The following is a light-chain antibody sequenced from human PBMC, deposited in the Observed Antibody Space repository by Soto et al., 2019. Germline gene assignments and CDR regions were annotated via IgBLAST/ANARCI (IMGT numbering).Light chain of an antibody. J-gene: IGKJ1*01. CDR3: QQYVSSPRT. V-gene: IGKV3-20*01. CDR1: QSVSSSY. Sequence: EIVLTQSPGTLPLSPGERATLSCSASQSVSSSYLAWYQQKPGQAPRLLIYGASSRATGIPDRFSGSGSGTDFTLTISRLEPEDFALYYCQQYVSSPRTFGQGTKVDI. CDR2: GAS.